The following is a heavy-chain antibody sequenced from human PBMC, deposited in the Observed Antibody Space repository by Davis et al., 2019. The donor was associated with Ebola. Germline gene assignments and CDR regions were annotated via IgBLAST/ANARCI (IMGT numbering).Heavy chain of an antibody. V-gene: IGHV4-39*07. CDR3: AKDNPLRWFGP. CDR1: GDSITSKRYD. CDR2: KFYSGTV. Sequence: MPSETLSLTCLASGDSITSKRYDWAWIRQSPGKGLEFLGNKFYSGTVNSIPSLKSRIKISVDTSRNQFSLRLNSVTPADTAVYYCAKDNPLRWFGPWGQGTLVTVSS. J-gene: IGHJ5*02. D-gene: IGHD1-14*01.